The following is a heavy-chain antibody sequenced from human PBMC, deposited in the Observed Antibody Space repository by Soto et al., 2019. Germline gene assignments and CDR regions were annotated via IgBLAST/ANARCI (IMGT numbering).Heavy chain of an antibody. CDR1: GFTFSTND. CDR2: MNANVDAT. V-gene: IGHV1-8*01. Sequence: GASVKVSCKASGFTFSTNDLHWVRQAPGQGLQWMGWMNANVDATDSPQEFKGRVTMTWNASISTAYMELSNLKSDDTAVYYCAREVVDGSSLWLDPWGQGTLVTVSS. D-gene: IGHD3-10*01. CDR3: AREVVDGSSLWLDP. J-gene: IGHJ5*02.